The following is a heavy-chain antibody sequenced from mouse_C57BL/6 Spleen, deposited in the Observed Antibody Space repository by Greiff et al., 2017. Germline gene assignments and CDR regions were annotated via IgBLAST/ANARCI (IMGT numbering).Heavy chain of an antibody. CDR1: GYAFSSSW. D-gene: IGHD1-1*01. Sequence: VQLQQSGPELVQPGASVKISCKASGYAFSSSWMNWVKQRPGKGLEWIGRIYPGDGDTNYNGKFKGKATLTADKSSSTAYMQLSSLTSEDSAVYFCARDGYGSPFAYWGQGTLVTVSA. V-gene: IGHV1-82*01. CDR2: IYPGDGDT. J-gene: IGHJ3*01. CDR3: ARDGYGSPFAY.